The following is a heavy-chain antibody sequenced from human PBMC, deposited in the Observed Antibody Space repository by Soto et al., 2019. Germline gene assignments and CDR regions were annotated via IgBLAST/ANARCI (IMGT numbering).Heavy chain of an antibody. Sequence: TLSPTCAVSGGSISSGGYCWCCIRQPPGKGLELIGYIYHSGSTYYNPSLKSRVTISVDRSKNQFSLKLSSVTAADTAVYYCARGDTMLDGMDVWGQGTTVTVSS. CDR3: ARGDTMLDGMDV. V-gene: IGHV4-30-2*01. CDR2: IYHSGST. J-gene: IGHJ6*02. CDR1: GGSISSGGYC. D-gene: IGHD3-10*01.